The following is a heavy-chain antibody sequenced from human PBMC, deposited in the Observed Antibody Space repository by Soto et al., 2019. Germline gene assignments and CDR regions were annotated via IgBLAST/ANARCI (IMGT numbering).Heavy chain of an antibody. V-gene: IGHV3-74*01. J-gene: IGHJ4*02. D-gene: IGHD6-19*01. CDR2: IKTDGSAA. CDR3: VRESGVAADC. CDR1: GFTFDSHW. Sequence: VESGGVLVQPGGSLGLSCAASGFTFDSHWMHWVRQAPGEGLVWVSRIKTDGSAAAYADSVKGRFTISRDNTKNTLYLQMNSLRAEDTAVYFCVRESGVAADCWGQGTLVTVS.